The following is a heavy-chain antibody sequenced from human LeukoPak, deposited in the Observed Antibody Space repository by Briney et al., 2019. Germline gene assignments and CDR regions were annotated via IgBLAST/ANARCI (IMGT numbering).Heavy chain of an antibody. CDR3: AKDMLAAAGSKYYYYYMDV. D-gene: IGHD6-13*01. V-gene: IGHV3-20*04. Sequence: GGSLRLSCAASGFTFDDYGMSWVRQAPGKGLEWVSGINWNGGSTGYADSVKGRFTISRDNAKNSLYLQMNSLRAEDTALYYCAKDMLAAAGSKYYYYYMDVWGKGTTVTVSS. CDR1: GFTFDDYG. J-gene: IGHJ6*03. CDR2: INWNGGST.